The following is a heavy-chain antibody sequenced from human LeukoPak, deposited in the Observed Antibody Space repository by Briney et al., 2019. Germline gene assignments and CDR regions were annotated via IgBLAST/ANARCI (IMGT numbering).Heavy chain of an antibody. V-gene: IGHV1-69*05. D-gene: IGHD3-22*01. Sequence: ASVKVSCKASGGTFSSYAISWVRQAPGQGLEWMGGIIPIFGTANYAQKFQGRVTITRNTSISTAYMELSSLRSEDTAVYYCARGLPYYYDSSGYDYWGQGTLVTVSS. CDR2: IIPIFGTA. CDR3: ARGLPYYYDSSGYDY. CDR1: GGTFSSYA. J-gene: IGHJ4*02.